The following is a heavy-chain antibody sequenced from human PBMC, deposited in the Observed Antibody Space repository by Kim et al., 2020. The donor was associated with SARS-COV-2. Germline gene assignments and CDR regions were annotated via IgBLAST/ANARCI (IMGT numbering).Heavy chain of an antibody. CDR3: ATSGYGDPLAY. J-gene: IGHJ4*02. D-gene: IGHD4-17*01. V-gene: IGHV4-39*01. Sequence: TYSNPSLKSRVTISVDTSKNQFSLKLSSVTAADTAVYYCATSGYGDPLAYWGQGTLVTVSS. CDR2: T.